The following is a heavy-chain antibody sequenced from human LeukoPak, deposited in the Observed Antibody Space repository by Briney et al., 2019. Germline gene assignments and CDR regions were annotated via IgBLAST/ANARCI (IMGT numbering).Heavy chain of an antibody. CDR2: IYYSGST. Sequence: SETLSLTCTVSGGSISSYYWSWIRQPPGKGLEWIGYIYYSGSTYYNPSLKSRVTISVDTSKNQFSLNLSSVTAADTAVYYCARSGGYNPFDYWGQGTLVTVSS. V-gene: IGHV4-59*12. J-gene: IGHJ4*02. CDR3: ARSGGYNPFDY. D-gene: IGHD5-24*01. CDR1: GGSISSYY.